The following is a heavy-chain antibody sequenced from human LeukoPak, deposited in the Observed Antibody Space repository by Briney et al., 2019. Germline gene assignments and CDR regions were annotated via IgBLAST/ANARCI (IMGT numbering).Heavy chain of an antibody. J-gene: IGHJ5*02. CDR1: GGSISSGGYS. CDR3: ARGYLGIAARRSWFDP. CDR2: IYHSGST. Sequence: SETLSLTCAVSGGSISSGGYSWSWLRQPPGKGLEWIGYIYHSGSTYYNPSLKSRVTISVDRSKNQFSLKLSSVTAADTAVYYCARGYLGIAARRSWFDPWGQGTLVTVSS. V-gene: IGHV4-30-2*01. D-gene: IGHD6-6*01.